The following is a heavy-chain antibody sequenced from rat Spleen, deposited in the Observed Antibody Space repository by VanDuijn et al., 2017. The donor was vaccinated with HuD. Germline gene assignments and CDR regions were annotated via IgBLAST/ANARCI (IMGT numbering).Heavy chain of an antibody. CDR2: ISYEGSST. CDR3: ASLIAAIYVMDA. D-gene: IGHD1-2*01. CDR1: GFTFSSFP. Sequence: EVQLVESGGGLVQTGRSMKLSCAASGFTFSSFPMAWVRQAPTKGLEWVATISYEGSSTYYGDSVKGRFTISRDNAKSTLYLQMNSLRSEDTATYYCASLIAAIYVMDAWGQGVMVTVSS. J-gene: IGHJ2*01. V-gene: IGHV5-46*01.